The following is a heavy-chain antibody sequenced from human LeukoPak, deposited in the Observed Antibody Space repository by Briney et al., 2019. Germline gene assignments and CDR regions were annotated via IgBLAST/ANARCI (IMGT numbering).Heavy chain of an antibody. CDR1: GGSISSGGYY. CDR3: AREGCSSTSCYLPFDP. Sequence: SQTLSLTCTVSGGSISSGGYYWSWIRQHPGKDLEWIGYIHYSGSTYCNPSLKSRVIISVDTSKNQFSLKLSSVTAADTAVYYCAREGCSSTSCYLPFDPWGQGTLVIVSS. V-gene: IGHV4-31*03. CDR2: IHYSGST. D-gene: IGHD2-2*01. J-gene: IGHJ5*02.